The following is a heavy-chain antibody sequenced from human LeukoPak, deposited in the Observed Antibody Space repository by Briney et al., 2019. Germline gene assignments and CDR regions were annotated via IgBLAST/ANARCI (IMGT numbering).Heavy chain of an antibody. V-gene: IGHV4-39*07. Sequence: SETLSLTCTVSGGSISSSSYYWGWIRQPPGKGLEWIGSIYYSGSTYYNPSLKSRVTISVDTSKNQFSLKLSSVTAADTAVYYCARDLVRFPNFPGGNYYMDVWGKGTTVTVSS. CDR3: ARDLVRFPNFPGGNYYMDV. J-gene: IGHJ6*03. D-gene: IGHD3-3*01. CDR2: IYYSGST. CDR1: GGSISSSSYY.